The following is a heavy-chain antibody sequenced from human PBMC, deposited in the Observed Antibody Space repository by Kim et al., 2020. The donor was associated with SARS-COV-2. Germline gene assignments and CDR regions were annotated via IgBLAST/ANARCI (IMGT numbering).Heavy chain of an antibody. CDR2: INPSGGST. Sequence: ASVKVSCKASGYTFTSYYMHWVRQAPGQGLEWMGIINPSGGSTSYAQKFQGRVTMTRDTSTSTVYMELSSLRSEDTAVYYCARDFGGNSMVRGVIAGYWGQGTLVTVSS. CDR3: ARDFGGNSMVRGVIAGY. V-gene: IGHV1-46*01. D-gene: IGHD3-10*01. CDR1: GYTFTSYY. J-gene: IGHJ4*02.